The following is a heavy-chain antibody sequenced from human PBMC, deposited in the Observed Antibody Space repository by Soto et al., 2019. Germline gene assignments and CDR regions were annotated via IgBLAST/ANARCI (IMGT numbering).Heavy chain of an antibody. CDR1: GGPIRSGNHF. CDR2: IFYSGTA. Sequence: SETLSLTCIVSGGPIRSGNHFWSWIRQPPGKGLEWIGYIFYSGTAHYNSSLKSRVTISIDTSKNQFSLNLSSVTAADTAVYYCARDIFLEWLLGSYYYYGMDVWGQGTTVTVS. CDR3: ARDIFLEWLLGSYYYYGMDV. V-gene: IGHV4-30-4*02. D-gene: IGHD3-3*01. J-gene: IGHJ6*02.